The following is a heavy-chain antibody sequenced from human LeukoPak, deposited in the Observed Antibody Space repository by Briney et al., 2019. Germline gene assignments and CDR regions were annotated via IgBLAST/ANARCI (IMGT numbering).Heavy chain of an antibody. J-gene: IGHJ4*02. CDR1: GFTFSSYA. D-gene: IGHD3-22*01. Sequence: GGSLRLSCAASGFTFSSYASSWVRQAPGKGLERVSGISGSGVSTYYADSVKGRFTISRDNSKNTLYLQMNSLRAEDTAVYYCAKDRSYYDSSGYIYYFDYWGQGTLVTVSS. V-gene: IGHV3-23*01. CDR2: ISGSGVST. CDR3: AKDRSYYDSSGYIYYFDY.